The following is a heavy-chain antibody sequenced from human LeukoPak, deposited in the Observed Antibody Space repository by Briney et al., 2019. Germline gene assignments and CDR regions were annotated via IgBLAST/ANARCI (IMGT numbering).Heavy chain of an antibody. CDR2: IKQDGSEK. D-gene: IGHD2-2*01. V-gene: IGHV3-7*01. CDR1: GFTFSSYS. Sequence: GGSLRLSCAASGFTFSSYSMNWVRQAPGKGLEWVANIKQDGSEKYYVDSVKGRFTISRDNAKNSLYLQMNSLRAEDTAVYYCARGIVVVPAAIPYFDYWGQGTLVTVSS. CDR3: ARGIVVVPAAIPYFDY. J-gene: IGHJ4*02.